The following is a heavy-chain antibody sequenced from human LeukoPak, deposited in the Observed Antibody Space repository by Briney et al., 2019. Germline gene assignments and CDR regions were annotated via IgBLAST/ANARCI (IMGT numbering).Heavy chain of an antibody. V-gene: IGHV1-69*13. D-gene: IGHD3-22*01. CDR1: GGTFSSYA. CDR3: ARDGDSSGYYYFDY. J-gene: IGHJ4*02. Sequence: VASVKVSCKASGGTFSSYAISWVRQAPGQGLEWMGGIIPIFGTANYAQKFQGRVTITADESTSTAYMELSSLRSEDTAVYYCARDGDSSGYYYFDYWGQGTLVTVSS. CDR2: IIPIFGTA.